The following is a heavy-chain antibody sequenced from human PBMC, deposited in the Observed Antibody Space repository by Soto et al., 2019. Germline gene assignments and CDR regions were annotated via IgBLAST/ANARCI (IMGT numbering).Heavy chain of an antibody. Sequence: PSQTPSLTCAISGDSVSTTSAAWNWIRQSPSRGLEWLGRTYYNSKWYNDYAVSVKSRIIIKPDTSKNQFSLQLNSITPEDTAGYYCAGGYGQNVWGPGTTDTGS. CDR2: TYYNSKWYN. V-gene: IGHV6-1*01. D-gene: IGHD2-15*01. CDR1: GDSVSTTSAA. J-gene: IGHJ6*01. CDR3: AGGYGQNV.